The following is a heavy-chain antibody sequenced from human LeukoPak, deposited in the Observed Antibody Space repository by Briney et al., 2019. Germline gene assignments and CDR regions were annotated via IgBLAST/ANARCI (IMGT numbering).Heavy chain of an antibody. V-gene: IGHV1-18*01. CDR1: GYTFTSYG. CDR3: ARDFHTYYYDSSGYYHFDY. Sequence: ASVKVSCKASGYTFTSYGISWVRQAPGQGLEWMGWISAYNGNTNYAQKLQGRVTMTTDTSTSTAYMELRSLRSDGTAVYYCARDFHTYYYDSSGYYHFDYWGQGTLVTVSS. CDR2: ISAYNGNT. D-gene: IGHD3-22*01. J-gene: IGHJ4*02.